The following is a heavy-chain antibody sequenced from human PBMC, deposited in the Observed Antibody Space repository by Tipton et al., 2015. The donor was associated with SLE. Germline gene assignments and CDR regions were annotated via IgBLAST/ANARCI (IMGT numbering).Heavy chain of an antibody. Sequence: TLSLTCAVSGGSISSYYWSWIRQPPGKGLEWIGYIYTSGSTNYNPSLKSRVTISVDTSKNQFSLKLSSVTAADTAVYYCAIKGLGHTLPSIDYWGQGTLVTVSS. CDR1: GGSISSYY. CDR2: IYTSGST. V-gene: IGHV4-4*09. J-gene: IGHJ4*02. D-gene: IGHD3/OR15-3a*01. CDR3: AIKGLGHTLPSIDY.